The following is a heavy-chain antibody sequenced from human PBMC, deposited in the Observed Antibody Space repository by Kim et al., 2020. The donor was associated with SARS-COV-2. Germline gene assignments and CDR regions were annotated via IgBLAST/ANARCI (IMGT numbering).Heavy chain of an antibody. CDR3: ARQYCSRTSCYGIWDY. CDR2: IYYSGSA. J-gene: IGHJ6*01. D-gene: IGHD2-2*01. V-gene: IGHV4-39*01. Sequence: SETLSLTCTVSGGSTRSSDYYWGWIRQPPGKGLEWIGSIYYSGSAYYNPSLKSRVTIFVDTSKNQFSLKLSSVSAADTAVYYCARQYCSRTSCYGIWDY. CDR1: GGSTRSSDYY.